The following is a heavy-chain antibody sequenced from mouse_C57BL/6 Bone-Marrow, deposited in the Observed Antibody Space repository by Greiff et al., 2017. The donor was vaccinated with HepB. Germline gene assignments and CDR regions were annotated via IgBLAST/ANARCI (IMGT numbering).Heavy chain of an antibody. Sequence: VQLKESGAELVRPGASVKLSCTASGFNIKDDYMHWVKQRPEQGLEWIGWIDPENGDTEYASKFQGKATITADTSSNTAYLQLSSLTSEDTAVYYSTPDGYLDYWGQGTTLTVSS. CDR3: TPDGYLDY. CDR1: GFNIKDDY. J-gene: IGHJ2*01. D-gene: IGHD2-3*01. CDR2: IDPENGDT. V-gene: IGHV14-4*01.